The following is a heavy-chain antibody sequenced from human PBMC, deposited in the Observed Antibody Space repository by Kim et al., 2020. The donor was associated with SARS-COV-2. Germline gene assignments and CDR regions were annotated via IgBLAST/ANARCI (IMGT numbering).Heavy chain of an antibody. J-gene: IGHJ4*02. Sequence: DSVKGRFTISRDNAKNSLYLQMNSLRAEDTAVYYCARDSPAGGWLRSLGYWGQGTLVTVSS. D-gene: IGHD5-12*01. CDR3: ARDSPAGGWLRSLGY. V-gene: IGHV3-7*01.